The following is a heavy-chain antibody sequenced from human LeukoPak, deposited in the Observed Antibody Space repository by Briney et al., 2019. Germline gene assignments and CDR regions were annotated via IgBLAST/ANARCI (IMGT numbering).Heavy chain of an antibody. J-gene: IGHJ3*02. Sequence: PGWSLRLSCAASAFTFSSYEMNWVRQAPGKGLEWVSYISSGSTIYYADSVKGRFTISRDNTKNSLYLQMNRRRAEDTAVYYCARVSGKQSSSWYAFDIWGQGTMVTVSS. V-gene: IGHV3-48*03. D-gene: IGHD6-13*01. CDR3: ARVSGKQSSSWYAFDI. CDR2: ISSGSTI. CDR1: AFTFSSYE.